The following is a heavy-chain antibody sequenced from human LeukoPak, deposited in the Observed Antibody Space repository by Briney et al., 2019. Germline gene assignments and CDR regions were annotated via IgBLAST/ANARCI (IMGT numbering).Heavy chain of an antibody. D-gene: IGHD4-11*01. V-gene: IGHV4-34*01. CDR3: ARGQTSNYDYFDY. CDR2: INHSGST. CDR1: GGSFSGYY. Sequence: SETLSLTCAVYGGSFSGYYWSWIRQPPGKGLEWIGEINHSGSTNYNPSLKSRVTISVDTSKNQFSLKLSSVTAADTAVYYCARGQTSNYDYFDYWGQGTPVTVSS. J-gene: IGHJ4*02.